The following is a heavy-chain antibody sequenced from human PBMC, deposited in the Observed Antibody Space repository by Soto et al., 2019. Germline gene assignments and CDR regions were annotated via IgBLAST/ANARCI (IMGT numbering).Heavy chain of an antibody. J-gene: IGHJ4*02. Sequence: EVQLLESGGGLVQPGGSLRLSCAASGFTFSSYAMSWVRQAPGKGLEWVSAISGSGGSTYYADSVKGRFTISRDNSKNTLYLQMNSLRAEDTAVYYCAKDKDYYYDSSGYYYGLLFAYWGQGTLVTVSS. CDR2: ISGSGGST. V-gene: IGHV3-23*01. D-gene: IGHD3-22*01. CDR1: GFTFSSYA. CDR3: AKDKDYYYDSSGYYYGLLFAY.